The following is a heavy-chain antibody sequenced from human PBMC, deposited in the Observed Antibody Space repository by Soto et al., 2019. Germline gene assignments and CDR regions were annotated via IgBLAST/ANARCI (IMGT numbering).Heavy chain of an antibody. V-gene: IGHV4-39*07. J-gene: IGHJ4*02. Sequence: SETLSLTCTVSGGSISSSSYYWGWIRQPPGKGLEWIGSIYYSGSTYYNPSLKSRVTISVDTAKYQFSLKLSSVTAADTAVYYCARGWLGEAVLLWFGEFDYWGQGTLVTVSS. CDR2: IYYSGST. CDR1: GGSISSSSYY. CDR3: ARGWLGEAVLLWFGEFDY. D-gene: IGHD3-10*01.